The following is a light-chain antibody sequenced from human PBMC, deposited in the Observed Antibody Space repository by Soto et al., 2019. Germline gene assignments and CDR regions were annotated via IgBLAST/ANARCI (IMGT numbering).Light chain of an antibody. V-gene: IGKV1-16*01. CDR3: QHYNTYPIT. CDR1: QDISNY. Sequence: DIQMTQSPSSLSASVGDRVTITCRASQDISNYVAWFQQKPGKAPKSLIYDASSLRSGVPSRFSGGGSGTDFTLIISNLQPEDSATYYCQHYNTYPITFGQGTRL. J-gene: IGKJ5*01. CDR2: DAS.